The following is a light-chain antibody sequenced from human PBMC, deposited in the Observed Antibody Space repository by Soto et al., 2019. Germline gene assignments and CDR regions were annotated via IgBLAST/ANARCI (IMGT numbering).Light chain of an antibody. CDR3: QQLNSYPLT. Sequence: IPLTQSPSSLSASVGDRVTITCRASQGISSYLAWYQQKPGKAPTLLIYAASTLQSGVPARFSSSGSGTDFTLTISSLQPEDYANYYCQQLNSYPLTFGQGTKVEIK. CDR1: QGISSY. CDR2: AAS. J-gene: IGKJ1*01. V-gene: IGKV1-9*01.